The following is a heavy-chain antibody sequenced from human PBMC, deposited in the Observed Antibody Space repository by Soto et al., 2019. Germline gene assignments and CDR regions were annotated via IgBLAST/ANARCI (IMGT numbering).Heavy chain of an antibody. D-gene: IGHD5-18*01. J-gene: IGHJ4*02. CDR1: GGSISSGDYY. Sequence: PSETLSLTCTVSGGSISSGDYYWSWIRQPPGKGLEWIGYIYYSGSTYYNPSLKSRVTISVDTSKNQFSLKLSSVTAADTAVYYRARAGYSYGFDYWGQGTLVTVSS. CDR2: IYYSGST. CDR3: ARAGYSYGFDY. V-gene: IGHV4-30-4*01.